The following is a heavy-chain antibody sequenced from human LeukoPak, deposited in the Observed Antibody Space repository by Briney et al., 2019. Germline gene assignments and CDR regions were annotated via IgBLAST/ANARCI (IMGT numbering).Heavy chain of an antibody. CDR1: GFTFNNYA. V-gene: IGHV3-23*01. Sequence: TGGSLRLSCAASGFTFNNYALSWVRQAPGKGLEWVSAISGSGGDTYYAGSVKGRFTISRDFSKNTLYLQMNSLRAEDTAVYYCAKVSGGGLYYDGMDVWGQGTTVTASS. CDR3: AKVSGGGLYYDGMDV. CDR2: ISGSGGDT. D-gene: IGHD1-14*01. J-gene: IGHJ6*02.